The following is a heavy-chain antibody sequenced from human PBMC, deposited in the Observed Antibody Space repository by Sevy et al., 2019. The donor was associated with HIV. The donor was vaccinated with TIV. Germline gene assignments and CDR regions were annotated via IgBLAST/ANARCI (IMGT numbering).Heavy chain of an antibody. V-gene: IGHV3-48*03. CDR1: GFTFSSYE. CDR2: ISSSGSTI. CDR3: ARDTAMVPFDY. D-gene: IGHD5-18*01. Sequence: GGSLRLSCAASGFTFSSYEMNWVRQAPGKGLEWVSYISSSGSTIYYADSVKGRFTISRDNAKNSLYLQMNSLRAEDMAVYYCARDTAMVPFDYWGQGTLVTVSS. J-gene: IGHJ4*02.